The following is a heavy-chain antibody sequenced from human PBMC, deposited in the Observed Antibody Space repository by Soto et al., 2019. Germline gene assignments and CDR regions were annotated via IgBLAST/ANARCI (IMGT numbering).Heavy chain of an antibody. Sequence: QVPLQESGPGLVKPSETLSLTCTVSGDSMSPFYWNWIRQSPTKGLEWIGYIYYSGNTNYNPSLKSRVAISVDTSKNQFYLKLDSVTAADTAVYYCARGVYDYWSGYYAVSGLDVWGQGTTVTVSS. CDR1: GDSMSPFY. CDR3: ARGVYDYWSGYYAVSGLDV. CDR2: IYYSGNT. D-gene: IGHD3-3*01. V-gene: IGHV4-59*13. J-gene: IGHJ6*02.